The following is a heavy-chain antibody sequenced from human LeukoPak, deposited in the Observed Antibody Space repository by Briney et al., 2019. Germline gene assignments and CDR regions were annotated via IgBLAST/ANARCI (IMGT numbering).Heavy chain of an antibody. J-gene: IGHJ4*02. V-gene: IGHV4-59*08. D-gene: IGHD3-10*01. CDR1: GGSISGYY. CDR2: IYYTGST. Sequence: SETLSLTCSASGGSISGYYWGWIRQSPGKGLEYIGHIYYTGSTKYNPSLESRLTISVDTSKNQFSLRLNSVTAADTAVYYCARHFGSGTYPLDYWGQGTLVTVSS. CDR3: ARHFGSGTYPLDY.